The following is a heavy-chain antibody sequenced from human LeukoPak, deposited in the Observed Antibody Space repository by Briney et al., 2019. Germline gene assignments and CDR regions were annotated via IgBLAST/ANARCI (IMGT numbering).Heavy chain of an antibody. CDR2: INGSGGST. V-gene: IGHV3-23*01. CDR3: ATSSGYCSSTSCYASY. CDR1: GFTFSSYA. J-gene: IGHJ4*02. D-gene: IGHD2-2*03. Sequence: PGGSLRLSCAASGFTFSSYAMSWVRQAPGKGLEWVSAINGSGGSTYYADSVKGRFTISRDNSKNTLYLQMNSLRAEDTAVYYCATSSGYCSSTSCYASYWGQGTLVTVSS.